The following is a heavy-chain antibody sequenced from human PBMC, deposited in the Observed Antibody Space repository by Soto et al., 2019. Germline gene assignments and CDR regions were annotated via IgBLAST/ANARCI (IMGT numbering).Heavy chain of an antibody. V-gene: IGHV3-23*01. CDR2: VSSSGGST. Sequence: EVQLLESGGGLVQPGGSLRLSCAASGFTFSKYAMNWVRQAPGKGLEWVSTVSSSGGSTSYADSVKGRFTSSRDNSENTLYLQMNSLRAEDTAVYYCAKLTYGDPVDYWGQGTLVTVSS. D-gene: IGHD4-17*01. CDR3: AKLTYGDPVDY. CDR1: GFTFSKYA. J-gene: IGHJ4*02.